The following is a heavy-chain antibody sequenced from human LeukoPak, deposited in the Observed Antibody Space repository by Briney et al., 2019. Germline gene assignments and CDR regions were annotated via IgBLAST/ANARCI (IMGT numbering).Heavy chain of an antibody. V-gene: IGHV3-23*01. CDR1: GFTFSNFG. CDR3: AKGRGSPYYFDY. Sequence: KAGGSLRLSCAASGFTFSNFGMTWVRQAPGKGLEWVSAIGDGGGSINYADSVKGRFTISRDNSKNTLYLQLNILRAEDTAVYFCAKGRGSPYYFDYWGQGTLVTVSS. J-gene: IGHJ4*02. D-gene: IGHD1-26*01. CDR2: IGDGGGSI.